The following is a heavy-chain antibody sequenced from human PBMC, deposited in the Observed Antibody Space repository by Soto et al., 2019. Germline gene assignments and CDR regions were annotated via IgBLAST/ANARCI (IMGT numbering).Heavy chain of an antibody. CDR1: GGSISSYY. J-gene: IGHJ4*02. V-gene: IGHV4-59*01. CDR3: ARGLGYGGNF. CDR2: IYYSGST. D-gene: IGHD4-17*01. Sequence: QVQLQESGPGLVKPSETLSLTCTVSGGSISSYYWSWILQPPGKGLEWIGYIYYSGSTNYNPSLKSRVTISVDTSKNQFSLKLSSVTAADTAVYYCARGLGYGGNFWGQGTLVTVSS.